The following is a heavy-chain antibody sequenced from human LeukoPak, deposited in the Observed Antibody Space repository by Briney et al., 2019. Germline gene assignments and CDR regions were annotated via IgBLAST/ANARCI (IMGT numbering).Heavy chain of an antibody. CDR1: GFTFSDYY. D-gene: IGHD3-22*01. CDR2: ISSSGSTI. V-gene: IGHV3-11*04. J-gene: IGHJ5*02. CDR3: AREYYYYDSSGYYLWWFDP. Sequence: GGSLRLSCAASGFTFSDYYMSWIRQAPGKGLEWVSYISSSGSTIYYADSVKGRFTISRDNGKNSLYMQMNSLRAEDTAVYYCAREYYYYDSSGYYLWWFDPWGQGTLVTVSS.